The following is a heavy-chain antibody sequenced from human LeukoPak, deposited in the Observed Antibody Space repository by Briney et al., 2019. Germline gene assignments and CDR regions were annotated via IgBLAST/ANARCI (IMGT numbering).Heavy chain of an antibody. CDR2: ITSSGDDT. D-gene: IGHD3-16*01. V-gene: IGHV3-23*01. J-gene: IGHJ4*02. CDR1: GFSSSNHA. CDR3: AFDWGFDD. Sequence: PGGSLRLTCAVSGFSSSNHAMSWVRQAPGKGLEWVSCITSSGDDTFYAVSVKGRFTISRDNSWNTVFLQMNSLRADDTAVYYCAFDWGFDDWGQGTLVTVSS.